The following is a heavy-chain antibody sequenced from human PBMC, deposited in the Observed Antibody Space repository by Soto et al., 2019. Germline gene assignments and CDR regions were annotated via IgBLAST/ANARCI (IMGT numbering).Heavy chain of an antibody. CDR2: MNPNSGNT. D-gene: IGHD6-6*01. V-gene: IGHV1-8*01. J-gene: IGHJ6*03. Sequence: QVQLVQSGAEVKKPGASVKVSCKASGYTFTSYDINWVRQATGQGLEWMGWMNPNSGNTGYAQKFQGRVTMTRNTSISTAYMELSSLRSEDTAVYYCARGSSSSEYYYYDYMDVWGKGTTVTVSS. CDR3: ARGSSSSEYYYYDYMDV. CDR1: GYTFTSYD.